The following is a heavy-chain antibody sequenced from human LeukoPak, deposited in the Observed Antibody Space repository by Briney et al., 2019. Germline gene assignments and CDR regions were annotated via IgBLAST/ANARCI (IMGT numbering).Heavy chain of an antibody. V-gene: IGHV4-4*07. CDR3: ARYYGSRILGYYMDV. Sequence: PSETLSLTCTVSSASISSYSWRWIRQPAGKGLEWIGRIYTSGSPNYNPSLKSRVTMSIDTSTNQFSLRLTSVAAADTAVYYCARYYGSRILGYYMDVWGKGTTVTVSS. CDR2: IYTSGSP. J-gene: IGHJ6*03. D-gene: IGHD3-10*01. CDR1: SASISSYS.